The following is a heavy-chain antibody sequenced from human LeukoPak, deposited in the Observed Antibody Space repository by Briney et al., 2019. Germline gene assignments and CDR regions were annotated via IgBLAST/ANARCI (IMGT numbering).Heavy chain of an antibody. CDR2: IIPILGIA. CDR1: GGTFNSYA. CDR3: ASVNGCNYGYFQH. D-gene: IGHD5-24*01. J-gene: IGHJ1*01. Sequence: GASVKVSCKASGGTFNSYAISWVRQAPGQGLEWMGRIIPILGIANYAQKFQGRVTITADKSTSTAYMELSSLRSEDTAVYYCASVNGCNYGYFQHWGQGTLVTVSS. V-gene: IGHV1-69*04.